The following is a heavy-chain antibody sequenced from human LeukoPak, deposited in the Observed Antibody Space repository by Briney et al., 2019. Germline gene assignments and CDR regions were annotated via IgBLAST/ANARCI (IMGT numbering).Heavy chain of an antibody. D-gene: IGHD3-10*01. Sequence: PSETLSLTCTVSGASISSGGYYWSWIRQHPGKGLEWIGYISSSGSTYYNPSLKSRVTISVDTSKNQFSLKLSSVTAADTAVYYCATVGDAGFGESFWGQGTLVTVSS. CDR3: ATVGDAGFGESF. J-gene: IGHJ4*02. V-gene: IGHV4-30-4*08. CDR1: GASISSGGYY. CDR2: ISSSGST.